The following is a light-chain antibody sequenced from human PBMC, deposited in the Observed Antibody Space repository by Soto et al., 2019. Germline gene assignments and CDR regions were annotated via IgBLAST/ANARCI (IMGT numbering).Light chain of an antibody. CDR3: STKRTTASLV. V-gene: IGLV2-14*01. CDR2: EVS. J-gene: IGLJ1*01. Sequence: QSALTQPASVTGTPGQTNTISCHATSSDVGAYNYVSCDQQHPGKAPKLMIYEVSKQTSGVSDRFYVSKFGNTDSPTISGLQAADEADYYCSTKRTTASLVFGTGTKVTVL. CDR1: SSDVGAYNY.